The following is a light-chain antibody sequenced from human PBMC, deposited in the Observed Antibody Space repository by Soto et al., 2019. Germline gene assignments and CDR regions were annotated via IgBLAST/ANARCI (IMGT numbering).Light chain of an antibody. V-gene: IGKV3-20*01. J-gene: IGKJ3*01. CDR1: QSVDSSY. CDR3: QHYGSSFT. Sequence: EIVLTQSPGTLSLSPGERATLSCRASQSVDSSYTAWYQQKPGQAPRLLIYGASNRATGIPDRFSGSGSGTDFILTISRLEPEDFVVYYCQHYGSSFTFGPGTKVDIK. CDR2: GAS.